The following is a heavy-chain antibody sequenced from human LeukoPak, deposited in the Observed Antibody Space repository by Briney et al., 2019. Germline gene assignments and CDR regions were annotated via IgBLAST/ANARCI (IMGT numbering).Heavy chain of an antibody. CDR1: GGSISSGGYY. D-gene: IGHD4-11*01. CDR3: ATMTTQARGNWFDP. V-gene: IGHV4-61*08. Sequence: SETLSLTCTVSGGSISSGGYYWSWIRQHPGKGLEWIGYIYYSGSTNYNPSLKSRVTISVDTSKNQFSLKLSSVTAADTAVYYCATMTTQARGNWFDPWGQGTLVTVSS. J-gene: IGHJ5*02. CDR2: IYYSGST.